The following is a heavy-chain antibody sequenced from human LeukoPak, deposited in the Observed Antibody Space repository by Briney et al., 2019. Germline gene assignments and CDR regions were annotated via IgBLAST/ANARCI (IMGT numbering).Heavy chain of an antibody. CDR1: GYTFTSYG. Sequence: ASVKVSRKASGYTFTSYGINWVRQATGQGLEWMGWMNPNSGNTGYAQKFQGRVTITRNTSISTAYVELSSLRSEDTAVYYCARGFSFTISSAFDIWGQRTMVTVSS. V-gene: IGHV1-8*03. CDR3: ARGFSFTISSAFDI. CDR2: MNPNSGNT. J-gene: IGHJ3*02. D-gene: IGHD3-3*01.